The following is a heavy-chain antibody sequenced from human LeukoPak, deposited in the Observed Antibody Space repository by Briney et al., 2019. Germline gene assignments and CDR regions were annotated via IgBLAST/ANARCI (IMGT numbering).Heavy chain of an antibody. D-gene: IGHD5-18*01. CDR1: GFTFSSYG. CDR3: AKDLSAMVTLNWFDP. V-gene: IGHV3-30*02. CDR2: IRYDGGNK. Sequence: LGGSLRLSCAASGFTFSSYGMHWVRQAPGKGLEWVAFIRYDGGNKYYADSVKGRFTISRDNSKNTLYLQMNSLRAEDTAVYYCAKDLSAMVTLNWFDPWGQGTLVTVSS. J-gene: IGHJ5*02.